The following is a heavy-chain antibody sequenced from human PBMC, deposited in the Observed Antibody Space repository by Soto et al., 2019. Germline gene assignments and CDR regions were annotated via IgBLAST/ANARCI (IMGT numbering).Heavy chain of an antibody. V-gene: IGHV4-30-2*01. CDR2: IYESGST. D-gene: IGHD4-17*01. CDR1: GGSISSGSYS. Sequence: QLQLQESGSGLVKPSQTLSLTCAVSGGSISSGSYSWSWIRQPPGKGLEWIGYIYESGSTYYNPSLKSRVTISVDRSKNQFSLKLSSVTAADTAVYYCARAHYGDYGYGMDVWGQGTTVTVSS. CDR3: ARAHYGDYGYGMDV. J-gene: IGHJ6*02.